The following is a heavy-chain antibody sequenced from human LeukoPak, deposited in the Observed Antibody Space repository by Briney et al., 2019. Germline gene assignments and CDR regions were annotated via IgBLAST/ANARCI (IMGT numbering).Heavy chain of an antibody. D-gene: IGHD4-17*01. Sequence: GGSLRLSCAASGFTFSSYAMSWVRQAPGKGLEWVSAISGGGGSTYYADSVKGRFTISRDNSKNTLYLEMNSLRAEDTAVYYYAKRTVTLYYFDYWGQGTLVTVSS. CDR3: AKRTVTLYYFDY. V-gene: IGHV3-23*01. CDR1: GFTFSSYA. CDR2: ISGGGGST. J-gene: IGHJ4*02.